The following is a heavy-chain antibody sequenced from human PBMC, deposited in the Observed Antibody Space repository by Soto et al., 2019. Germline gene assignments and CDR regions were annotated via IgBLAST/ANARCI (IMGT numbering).Heavy chain of an antibody. CDR3: AKDGWVGVASSGSGY. CDR1: GFTFSTYA. V-gene: IGHV3-23*01. D-gene: IGHD6-19*01. Sequence: EVQLLESGGGLVQPGGSLRLSCAASGFTFSTYAMSWVRQAPAKGLEWVSVISGSGGTTYYTDSVKGRFTISRDNSKNTLYLQINSRRVEDTAVYYGAKDGWVGVASSGSGYWGQGTLVTVSS. CDR2: ISGSGGTT. J-gene: IGHJ4*02.